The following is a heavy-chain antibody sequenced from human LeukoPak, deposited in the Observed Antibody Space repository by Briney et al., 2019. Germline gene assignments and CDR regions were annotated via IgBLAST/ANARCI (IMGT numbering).Heavy chain of an antibody. CDR3: ASGYYDSSGYYYVGN. J-gene: IGHJ4*02. V-gene: IGHV4-59*01. Sequence: SETLSLTCTVSGGSISSYYWSWVRQPPGKGLKWIGYIYYSGSTNYNPSLKSRVTISVDTSKNQFSLKLSSVTAADTAVYYCASGYYDSSGYYYVGNWGQGTLVTVSS. D-gene: IGHD3-22*01. CDR1: GGSISSYY. CDR2: IYYSGST.